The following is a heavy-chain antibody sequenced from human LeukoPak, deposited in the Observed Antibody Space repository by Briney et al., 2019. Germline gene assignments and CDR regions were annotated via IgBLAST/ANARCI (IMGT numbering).Heavy chain of an antibody. Sequence: SETLSLTCTVSGYSISSGYYWGWIRQPPGKGLEWIGSIYHSGSTYYNPSLKSRVTISVDTSKNQFSLKLSSVTAADTAVYYCARLPGQTDERDFDYWGQGTLVTVSS. CDR3: ARLPGQTDERDFDY. V-gene: IGHV4-38-2*02. J-gene: IGHJ4*02. CDR2: IYHSGST. CDR1: GYSISSGYY.